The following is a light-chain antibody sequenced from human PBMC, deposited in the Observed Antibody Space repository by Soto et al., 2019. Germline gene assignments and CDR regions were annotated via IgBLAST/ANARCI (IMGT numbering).Light chain of an antibody. V-gene: IGKV1-33*01. CDR3: QQYVNLPYT. J-gene: IGKJ2*01. Sequence: DIQMTQSPTSLAASVGDRVTISCQASQDLTNFLNWYQQKPGEAPKLLIYDTTTLEEGVPSRFSGGGSGTDFTVTINGLQPEDAAIYSCQQYVNLPYTFGQGTKLEIK. CDR2: DTT. CDR1: QDLTNF.